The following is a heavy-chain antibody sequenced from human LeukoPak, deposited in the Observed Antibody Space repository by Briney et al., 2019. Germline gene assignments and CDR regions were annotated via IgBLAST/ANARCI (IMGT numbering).Heavy chain of an antibody. Sequence: GGSLRLSCAASGFTFSSYNMNWVRQAPGKGLEWVSSISSSSSYIYYADSVKGRFTISRDNAKNSLYLQMNSLRAEDTAVYYCARVVQHVLGADDYWGQGALVTVSS. CDR1: GFTFSSYN. CDR3: ARVVQHVLGADDY. J-gene: IGHJ4*02. D-gene: IGHD3-16*01. CDR2: ISSSSSYI. V-gene: IGHV3-21*01.